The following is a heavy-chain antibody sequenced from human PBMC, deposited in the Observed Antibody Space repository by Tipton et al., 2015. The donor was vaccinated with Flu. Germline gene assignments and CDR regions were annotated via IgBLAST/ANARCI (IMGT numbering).Heavy chain of an antibody. CDR2: IYYSGST. CDR3: ARGISSSWYYYYYGMDV. V-gene: IGHV4-59*01. J-gene: IGHJ6*02. D-gene: IGHD6-13*01. Sequence: TLSLTCTVSGGSISSYYWSWIRQPPGKGLEWIGYIYYSGSTNYNPSLKSRVTISVDTSKNQFSLKLSSVTAADTAVYYCARGISSSWYYYYYGMDVWGQGTTVPVSS. CDR1: GGSISSYY.